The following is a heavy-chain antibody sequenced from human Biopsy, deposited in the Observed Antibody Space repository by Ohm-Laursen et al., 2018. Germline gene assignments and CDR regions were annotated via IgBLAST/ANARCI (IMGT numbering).Heavy chain of an antibody. J-gene: IGHJ4*02. V-gene: IGHV3-33*06. CDR3: AKCMTGGSNYYFHH. Sequence: SLRLSCTAAGFTFSSYGMHWVRQAPGKGLEWVAAIWYDGSNKNYTDSVKGRSTISRDNSKNTLYLQMNSLRGEDTAVYYCAKCMTGGSNYYFHHCGQGTLVTVSS. CDR1: GFTFSSYG. D-gene: IGHD2-8*01. CDR2: IWYDGSNK.